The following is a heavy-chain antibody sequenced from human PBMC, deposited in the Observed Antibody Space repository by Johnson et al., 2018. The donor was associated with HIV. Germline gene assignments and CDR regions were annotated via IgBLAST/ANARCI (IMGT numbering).Heavy chain of an antibody. Sequence: QVQLVESGGGVVQPGRSLRLSCAASGITFSSYAMHWVRQAPGRGLEWVTVISYDGSNKYYTDSVKGRFTISRDNSKNTLYLQMNSLRADDTAVYYCAGVTGADDAFDIWGQGTMVTVSS. J-gene: IGHJ3*02. V-gene: IGHV3-30-3*01. CDR2: ISYDGSNK. D-gene: IGHD2-21*02. CDR3: AGVTGADDAFDI. CDR1: GITFSSYA.